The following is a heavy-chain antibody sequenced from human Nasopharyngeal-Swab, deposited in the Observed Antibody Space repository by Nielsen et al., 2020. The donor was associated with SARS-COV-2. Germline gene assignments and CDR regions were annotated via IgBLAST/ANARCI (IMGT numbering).Heavy chain of an antibody. CDR3: AKEYSGYDGVLYD. J-gene: IGHJ4*02. V-gene: IGHV3-73*01. Sequence: GESLKISCAASGFIFSDSAIHWVRQASGKGLEWVGRIRSKGNSYATEYAASVEGRFTISRDDSKNTAYLQMNSLRAEDTAVYYCAKEYSGYDGVLYDWGQGTLVTVSS. D-gene: IGHD5-12*01. CDR2: IRSKGNSYAT. CDR1: GFIFSDSA.